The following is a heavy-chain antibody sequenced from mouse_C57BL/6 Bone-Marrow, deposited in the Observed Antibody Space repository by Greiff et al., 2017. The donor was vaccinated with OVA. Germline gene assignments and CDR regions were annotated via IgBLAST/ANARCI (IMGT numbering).Heavy chain of an antibody. CDR2: INSDGGST. Sequence: EVQLVESGGGLVQPGESLKLSCESTEYAFPSHDMSWVRQTPEKRLELVAAINSDGGSTYYPYTVERRFSISRDNTKNTLYLQMSSLRSEDAALYYCARRSGTGAMDYWGQGTSVTVSS. J-gene: IGHJ4*01. D-gene: IGHD4-1*01. V-gene: IGHV5-2*01. CDR1: EYAFPSHD. CDR3: ARRSGTGAMDY.